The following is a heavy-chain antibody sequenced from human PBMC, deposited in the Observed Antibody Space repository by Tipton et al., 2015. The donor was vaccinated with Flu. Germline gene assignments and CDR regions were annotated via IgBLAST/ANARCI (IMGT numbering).Heavy chain of an antibody. CDR1: DGSFSGYY. CDR2: INHSGST. CDR3: ASSYDSSGYYYVYYYYGMDV. V-gene: IGHV4-34*01. J-gene: IGHJ6*02. Sequence: TLSLTCAVYDGSFSGYYWSWIRQPPGKGLEWIGEINHSGSTNYNPSLKSRVTISVDTSKNQFSLKLSSVTAADTAVYYCASSYDSSGYYYVYYYYGMDVWGQGTTVTVSS. D-gene: IGHD3-22*01.